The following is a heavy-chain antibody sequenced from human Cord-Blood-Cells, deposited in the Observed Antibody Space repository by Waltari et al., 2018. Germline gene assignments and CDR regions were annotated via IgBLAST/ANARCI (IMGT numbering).Heavy chain of an antibody. D-gene: IGHD2-21*01. V-gene: IGHV4-30-4*01. Sequence: QVQLQESGPGLVKPSQTLSLTCTVSGGSFSSGDYYWSWIRQPPGKGLDGIGYIYYSGCTYYNPSLKSRVTISVDTSKNQFSLKLSSVTAADTAVYYCARACGGDCLTDYWGQGTLVTVSS. J-gene: IGHJ4*02. CDR2: IYYSGCT. CDR3: ARACGGDCLTDY. CDR1: GGSFSSGDYY.